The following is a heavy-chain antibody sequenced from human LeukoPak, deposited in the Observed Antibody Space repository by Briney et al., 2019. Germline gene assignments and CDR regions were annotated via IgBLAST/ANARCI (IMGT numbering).Heavy chain of an antibody. D-gene: IGHD6-13*01. CDR1: GYTFSDYY. J-gene: IGHJ6*03. Sequence: ASVKVSFKTSGYTFSDYYIHWIRQAPGQGLEWVGWINPNSGGTNYAQKFQGRVTTTRDTSISTAYMELSRLRSDDTAVYYCARDAIAAAGTQLPYYYYYMDVWGKGTTATISS. CDR2: INPNSGGT. V-gene: IGHV1-2*02. CDR3: ARDAIAAAGTQLPYYYYYMDV.